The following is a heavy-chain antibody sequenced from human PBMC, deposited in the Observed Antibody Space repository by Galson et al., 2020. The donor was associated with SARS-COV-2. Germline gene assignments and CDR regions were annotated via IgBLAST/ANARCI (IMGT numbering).Heavy chain of an antibody. CDR2: IYYSGST. D-gene: IGHD5-12*01. CDR3: ARHQPGGYILATIFEGHFDY. J-gene: IGHJ4*02. Sequence: ASETLSLTCTVSGGSISSYYWSWIRQPPGKGLEWIGYIYYSGSTNYNPSLKSRVTISVDTSKNQFSLKLSSVTAADTAVYYCARHQPGGYILATIFEGHFDYWGQGTLVTVSS. V-gene: IGHV4-59*08. CDR1: GGSISSYY.